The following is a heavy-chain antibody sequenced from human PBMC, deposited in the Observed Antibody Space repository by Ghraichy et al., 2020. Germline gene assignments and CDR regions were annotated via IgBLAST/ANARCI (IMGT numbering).Heavy chain of an antibody. CDR2: INPNSDGT. V-gene: IGHV1-2*02. CDR1: GYTFSDHY. CDR3: AREGTPGYSRLDV. Sequence: VKVSCKASGYTFSDHYIYWVRQAPGQGLEWMGWINPNSDGTNYAQHFQGRVTMTWDTSISTVYMELRRLTSDDTARYYCAREGTPGYSRLDVWGQGTTVTVSS. D-gene: IGHD5-18*01. J-gene: IGHJ6*02.